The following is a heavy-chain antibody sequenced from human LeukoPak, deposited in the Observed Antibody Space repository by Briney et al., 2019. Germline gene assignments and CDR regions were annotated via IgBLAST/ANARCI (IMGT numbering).Heavy chain of an antibody. J-gene: IGHJ4*02. D-gene: IGHD2-2*01. CDR3: AKALTTVVVPTATPFDY. Sequence: GGSLRLSCAASGFPFNNYWMHWVRQVPGKGLVWVSRINTDGMITSYTDSVKGRFTVSRDNSKNTLFLQMNSLRAEDTAIYYCAKALTTVVVPTATPFDYWGQGALVTVSS. CDR2: INTDGMIT. V-gene: IGHV3-74*01. CDR1: GFPFNNYW.